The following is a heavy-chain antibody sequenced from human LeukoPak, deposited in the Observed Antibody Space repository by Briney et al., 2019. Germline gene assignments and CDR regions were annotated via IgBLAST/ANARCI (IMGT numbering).Heavy chain of an antibody. D-gene: IGHD3-22*01. CDR2: ITPIFGTA. V-gene: IGHV1-69*13. J-gene: IGHJ4*02. Sequence: ASVKVSCKASGGTFSRFTISWVQQAPGQGFEWMGGITPIFGTANFAQKFQGRVSITADESTSTAFMELSSLRSEDTAVYYCAREWGLESSGYYYAYWGQGTLVTVSS. CDR3: AREWGLESSGYYYAY. CDR1: GGTFSRFT.